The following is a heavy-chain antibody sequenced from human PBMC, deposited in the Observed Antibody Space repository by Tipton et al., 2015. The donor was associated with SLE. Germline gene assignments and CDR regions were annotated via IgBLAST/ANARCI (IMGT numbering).Heavy chain of an antibody. CDR1: GFTFSSYG. J-gene: IGHJ4*02. CDR2: IWYDGSNK. Sequence: SLRLSCAASGFTFSSYGMHWVRQAPGKGLEWVAVIWYDGSNKYYADSVKGRFTISRDNSKNTLYLQMNSLRAEDTAVYYCAKVLPPYSSSWYFDYWGQGTLVTVSS. V-gene: IGHV3-33*06. D-gene: IGHD6-13*01. CDR3: AKVLPPYSSSWYFDY.